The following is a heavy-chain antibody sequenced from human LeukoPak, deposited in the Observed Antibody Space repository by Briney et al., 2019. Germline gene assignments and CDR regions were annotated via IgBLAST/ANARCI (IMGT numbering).Heavy chain of an antibody. Sequence: GASVKVSCKASGYTLTSYYVHWVRQAPGQGLEWIGIFNPWGEPTSDTQKFQGRVTMTTDTSTSTAYMELRSLRSDDTAMYYCARSSQRVDLDYWGQGTLVTVSS. CDR2: FNPWGEPT. V-gene: IGHV1-46*01. J-gene: IGHJ4*02. D-gene: IGHD2-2*01. CDR1: GYTLTSYY. CDR3: ARSSQRVDLDY.